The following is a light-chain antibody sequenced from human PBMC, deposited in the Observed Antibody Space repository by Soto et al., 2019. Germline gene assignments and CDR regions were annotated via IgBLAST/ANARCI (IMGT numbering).Light chain of an antibody. J-gene: IGKJ1*01. CDR2: KAS. Sequence: DIKMTQSPSILSASVGDRFTITCEASQSISSWLAWYQQKPGKAPNLLIYKASHLENGVPSRFRGSGSGTELTLTISSLKPGDFATYYCQHYNTYPWTFGHGTKVDIK. V-gene: IGKV1-5*03. CDR3: QHYNTYPWT. CDR1: QSISSW.